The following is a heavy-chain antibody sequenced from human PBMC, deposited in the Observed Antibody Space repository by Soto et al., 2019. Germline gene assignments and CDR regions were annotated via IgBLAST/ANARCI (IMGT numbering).Heavy chain of an antibody. CDR1: GGSISSYY. Sequence: SETLSLTCTVSGGSISSYYWSWIRQPPGKGLEWIGYIYYSGSTNYNPSLKSRVTISVDTSKNQFSLKLSSVTAADTAVYYCARERNATKKGRAPMNWFDPWGQGTLVTVSS. D-gene: IGHD1-1*01. CDR3: ARERNATKKGRAPMNWFDP. J-gene: IGHJ5*02. V-gene: IGHV4-59*01. CDR2: IYYSGST.